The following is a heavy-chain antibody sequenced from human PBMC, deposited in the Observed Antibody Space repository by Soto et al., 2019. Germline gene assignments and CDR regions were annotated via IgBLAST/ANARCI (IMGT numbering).Heavy chain of an antibody. D-gene: IGHD1-26*01. J-gene: IGHJ4*02. CDR3: AKDNGLVGGKDY. CDR2: ISWDGYNT. CDR1: GFSFDDYT. V-gene: IGHV3-43*01. Sequence: EVQLVESGGVVVQPGGSLRLSCAASGFSFDDYTMHWVRQAPGKGLEWVSLISWDGYNTYYADSVKGRFIISRDKSTNSLYLQMNSLRTVDTAVYYCAKDNGLVGGKDYWGQGTLVTVSS.